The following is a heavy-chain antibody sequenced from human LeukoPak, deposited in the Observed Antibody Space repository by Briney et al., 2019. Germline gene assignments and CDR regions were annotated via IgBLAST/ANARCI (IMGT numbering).Heavy chain of an antibody. Sequence: PGRSLRLSCAASGFTFSSYAMHWVRQAPGKGLEWVALISFDGRNRYYADSVKGRFTISRDNSENTLYVQMNSLRAEDTAVYYCVKPRGIAAAGIFGAFDYWGQGILVTVSS. CDR1: GFTFSSYA. V-gene: IGHV3-30-3*02. J-gene: IGHJ4*02. CDR3: VKPRGIAAAGIFGAFDY. CDR2: ISFDGRNR. D-gene: IGHD6-13*01.